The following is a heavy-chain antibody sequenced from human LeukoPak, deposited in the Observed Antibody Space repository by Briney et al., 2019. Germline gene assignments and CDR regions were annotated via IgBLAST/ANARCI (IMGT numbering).Heavy chain of an antibody. CDR2: ISGGGATT. J-gene: IGHJ4*02. CDR3: AKDRRDYDSSGYTNDY. V-gene: IGHV3-23*01. D-gene: IGHD3-22*01. Sequence: GGSLRLCCAASGFTFNTFAMTWVRQAPGKGLEWVSSISGGGATTYYADSVKGRFTISRDNSKHTLYLQMNSLRVEDTAIYYCAKDRRDYDSSGYTNDYWGQGILVTVSS. CDR1: GFTFNTFA.